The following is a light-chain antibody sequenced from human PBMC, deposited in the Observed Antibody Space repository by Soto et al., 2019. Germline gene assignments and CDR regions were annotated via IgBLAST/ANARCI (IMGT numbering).Light chain of an antibody. CDR3: SSYAGTHVV. V-gene: IGLV1-44*01. Sequence: QSALTQPPSASGTPGQRVTISCSGDSSNIGSNFVYWYQQLPGTAPKFLIYSNDQRPSGVPDRFSGSTSGNTASLTVSGLQAEDEADYYCSSYAGTHVVFGTGTKVTV. CDR1: SSNIGSNF. J-gene: IGLJ1*01. CDR2: SND.